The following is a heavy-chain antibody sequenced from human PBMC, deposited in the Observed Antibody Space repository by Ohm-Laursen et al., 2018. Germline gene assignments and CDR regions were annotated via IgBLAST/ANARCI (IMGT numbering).Heavy chain of an antibody. CDR1: GYTFTSYG. CDR2: INPNNGGT. V-gene: IGHV1-2*02. Sequence: ASVKVSCKASGYTFTSYGISWVRQAPGQGLEWMGWINPNNGGTKYAQNFEGRVTMTRDMSISTAYMELSSLRSEDTAVYYCARGPNVEMATIGRWYWGQGTLVSVSS. CDR3: ARGPNVEMATIGRWY. D-gene: IGHD5-24*01. J-gene: IGHJ4*02.